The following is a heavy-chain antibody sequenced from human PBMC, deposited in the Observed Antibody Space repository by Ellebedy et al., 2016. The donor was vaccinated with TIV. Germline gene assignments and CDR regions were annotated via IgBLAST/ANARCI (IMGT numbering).Heavy chain of an antibody. J-gene: IGHJ5*02. CDR2: ISSTSSFI. CDR3: TRDKPHNWFDP. CDR1: GFTFTNYG. V-gene: IGHV3-21*01. Sequence: GESLKISCAASGFTFTNYGMNWVRQAPGKGLEWVSSISSTSSFIYYADSVKGRFTISRDNAKNTLYLQVNSLRAEDTAVYYCTRDKPHNWFDPWGQGTLVTVSS.